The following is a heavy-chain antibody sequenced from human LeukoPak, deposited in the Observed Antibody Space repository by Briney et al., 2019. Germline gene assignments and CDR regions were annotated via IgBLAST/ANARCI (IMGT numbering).Heavy chain of an antibody. CDR3: ARDVMVRNWFDP. Sequence: GESLRLSCAASGFTFSSYTVHWVRQAPGKGLDWVSSINSRSDTIFYAESVRGRFTISRDNVKNSLYLQLNSLRVEDTAIYYCARDVMVRNWFDPWGQGTLVTVSS. CDR1: GFTFSSYT. CDR2: INSRSDTI. J-gene: IGHJ5*02. D-gene: IGHD3-10*01. V-gene: IGHV3-21*06.